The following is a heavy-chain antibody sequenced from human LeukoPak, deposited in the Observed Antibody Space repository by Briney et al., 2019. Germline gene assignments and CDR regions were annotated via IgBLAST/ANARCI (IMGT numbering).Heavy chain of an antibody. D-gene: IGHD6-19*01. CDR1: GYTFTSYG. V-gene: IGHV1-69*13. CDR2: IIPIFGTA. CDR3: ARGSGWDPSRGY. J-gene: IGHJ4*02. Sequence: SVKVSCKASGYTFTSYGISWVRQAPGQGLEWMGGIIPIFGTAKYAQKFQGRVTITADESTSTAYMELSSLRSEDTAVYYCARGSGWDPSRGYWGPGTLVTVSS.